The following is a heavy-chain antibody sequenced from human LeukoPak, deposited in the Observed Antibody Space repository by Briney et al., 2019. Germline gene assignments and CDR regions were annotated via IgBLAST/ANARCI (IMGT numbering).Heavy chain of an antibody. CDR3: ARDVSSERRGFLDY. CDR2: VNPNSGGT. J-gene: IGHJ4*02. Sequence: ASVKVSCKASGYTFTDYYMHWVRQAPGQGLEWMGWVNPNSGGTNYAQKFQGRVTMTRDTSISTAFMELSGLRSDDTAVYYCARDVSSERRGFLDYWGQGTLVTVSS. V-gene: IGHV1-2*02. CDR1: GYTFTDYY. D-gene: IGHD6-6*01.